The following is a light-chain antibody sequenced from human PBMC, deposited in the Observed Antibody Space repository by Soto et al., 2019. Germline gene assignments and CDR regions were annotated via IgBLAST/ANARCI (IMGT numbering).Light chain of an antibody. CDR3: EHYNSYWT. Sequence: DIQMTQSPSTLSASVGDRVTITCRASQSISSWLAWYQQKPGKAPKLLIYDASSLESGVPSRFSGSGSGTEFTLTIISLQPDDFANYYCEHYNSYWTFGQGTKVEIK. V-gene: IGKV1-5*01. J-gene: IGKJ1*01. CDR2: DAS. CDR1: QSISSW.